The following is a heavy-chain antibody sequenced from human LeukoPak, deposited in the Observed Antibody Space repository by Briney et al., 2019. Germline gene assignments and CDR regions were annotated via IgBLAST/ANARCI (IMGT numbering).Heavy chain of an antibody. V-gene: IGHV4-30-2*01. CDR3: AREAYYDFSSVKSNWFDP. J-gene: IGHJ5*02. D-gene: IGHD3-3*01. CDR2: IYHSGST. CDR1: GGSISSGGYS. Sequence: PSQTLSLTCAVSGGSISSGGYSWSWIRQPPGKGLEWIGYIYHSGSTYYNPSLKSRVTISVDRSKNQFSLKLSSVTAADTAVYYCAREAYYDFSSVKSNWFDPWGQGTLVTVSS.